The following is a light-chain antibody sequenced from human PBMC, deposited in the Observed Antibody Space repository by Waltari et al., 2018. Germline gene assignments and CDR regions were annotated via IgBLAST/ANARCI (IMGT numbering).Light chain of an antibody. CDR2: GAS. CDR3: QQYNDWPRT. V-gene: IGKV3-15*01. CDR1: QSVSSY. Sequence: EIVMTQSPATLSVSPGERATLSCRAGQSVSSYLAWYQQKPGQAPRLLIYGASTRATGIPARFSGSGSGTEFTLTISSLQSEDFVLYYCQQYNDWPRTFGQGTKVEI. J-gene: IGKJ1*01.